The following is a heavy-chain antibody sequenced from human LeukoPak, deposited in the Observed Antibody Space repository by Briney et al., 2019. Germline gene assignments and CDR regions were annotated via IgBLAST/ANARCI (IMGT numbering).Heavy chain of an antibody. J-gene: IGHJ4*02. V-gene: IGHV1-2*02. CDR1: GYTFTGYY. CDR2: VNPDGGGT. CDR3: VGLTDCRTSACYPFDF. D-gene: IGHD2-2*01. Sequence: GASVTVSCKTSGYTFTGYYIHWVRQAPGQGLEWMGWVNPDGGGTNSAQRFQGRATMSRDASISTAYMELRRLTSDDTAVYYCVGLTDCRTSACYPFDFWGQGTLVIVSS.